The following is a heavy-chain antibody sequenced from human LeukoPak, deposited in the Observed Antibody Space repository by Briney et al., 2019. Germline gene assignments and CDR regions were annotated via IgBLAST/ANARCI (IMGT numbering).Heavy chain of an antibody. Sequence: GGSLRLSCVVSGFTFSSYGMNWVRQAPGKGLEWVANIKQDGSEKYYVDSVKGRFTISRDNAKNSLYLQMNSPRAEDTAVYYCVREPYYYANPFSVFDIGGKGKMVTVSS. V-gene: IGHV3-7*03. J-gene: IGHJ3*02. CDR1: GFTFSSYG. D-gene: IGHD3-10*01. CDR3: VREPYYYANPFSVFDI. CDR2: IKQDGSEK.